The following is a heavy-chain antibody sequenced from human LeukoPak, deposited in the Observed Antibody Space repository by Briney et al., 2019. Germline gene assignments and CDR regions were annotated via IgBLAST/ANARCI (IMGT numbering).Heavy chain of an antibody. CDR3: ARQPMDYYDSSGHDY. V-gene: IGHV4-34*01. CDR2: INHSGST. CDR1: GXSFSGYY. D-gene: IGHD3-22*01. J-gene: IGHJ4*02. Sequence: PSETLSLTCAAYGXSFSGYYWSWIRQPPGKGLEWIGEINHSGSTNYNPSLKSRVTISVDTSKNQFSLKLSSVTAADTAVYYCARQPMDYYDSSGHDYWGQGTLVTVSS.